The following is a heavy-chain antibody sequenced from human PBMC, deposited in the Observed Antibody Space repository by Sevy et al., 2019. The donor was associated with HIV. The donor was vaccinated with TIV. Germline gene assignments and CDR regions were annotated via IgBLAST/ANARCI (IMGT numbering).Heavy chain of an antibody. CDR2: INENSSKK. V-gene: IGHV3-7*01. J-gene: IGHJ4*02. D-gene: IGHD3-22*01. Sequence: GGSLRLSCAASGFTFSSYWMSWVRQAPGKGLEWVANINENSSKKNYVDSVRGRFTISRDNAKNSAYLEMNSLRGEDPAAYSSARRGFHDYWGQGTLVTVSS. CDR3: ARRGFHDY. CDR1: GFTFSSYW.